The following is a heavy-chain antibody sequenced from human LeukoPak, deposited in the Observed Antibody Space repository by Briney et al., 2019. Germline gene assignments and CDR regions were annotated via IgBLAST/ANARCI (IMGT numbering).Heavy chain of an antibody. CDR1: GGSISSGGYY. Sequence: SETLSLTCTVSGGSISSGGYYWSWIRQHPGKGLEWIGYIYYSGSTYYNLSLKSRVTISVDTSKNQFSLKLSSVTAADTAVYYCARGGLGPDYYYYGMDVWGQGTTVTVSS. CDR2: IYYSGST. J-gene: IGHJ6*02. D-gene: IGHD3-16*01. V-gene: IGHV4-31*03. CDR3: ARGGLGPDYYYYGMDV.